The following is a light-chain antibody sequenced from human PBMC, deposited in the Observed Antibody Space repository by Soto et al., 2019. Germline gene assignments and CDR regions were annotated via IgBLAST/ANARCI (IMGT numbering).Light chain of an antibody. V-gene: IGKV3-20*01. CDR3: QQYGSSPTST. J-gene: IGKJ1*01. CDR2: GAS. CDR1: QSVSSSY. Sequence: EIVLTQSPGTLSLSPGERATLSCRASQSVSSSYLAWYQQKPGQAPRLLIYGASSRATGIPDRFSGSGSGTDCALTISRLEPEDFAVYYCQQYGSSPTSTFGQGTMVEIK.